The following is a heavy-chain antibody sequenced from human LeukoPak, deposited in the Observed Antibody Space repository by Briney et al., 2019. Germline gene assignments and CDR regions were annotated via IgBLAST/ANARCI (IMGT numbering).Heavy chain of an antibody. D-gene: IGHD6-19*01. CDR2: ISDDGRRK. CDR3: ARGHSSGSN. CDR1: GFSFISYG. V-gene: IGHV3-30*03. J-gene: IGHJ4*02. Sequence: GGSLRLSCAASGFSFISYGMHWVRQAPGKGLEWVGVISDDGRRKDYADSVKGRFTISRDNSKNTLYLQMNSLRPEDTAIYFCARGHSSGSNWGQGTLVSVSS.